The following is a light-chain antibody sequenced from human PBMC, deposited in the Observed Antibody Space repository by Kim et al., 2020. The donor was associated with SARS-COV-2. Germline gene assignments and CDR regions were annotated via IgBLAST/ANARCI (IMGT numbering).Light chain of an antibody. CDR2: DAA. J-gene: IGKJ2*01. CDR3: HQYYSLPLT. CDR1: HSIGIN. Sequence: SLSPGEGATLSCRASHSIGINLAWYQQTRGQAPRLLIYDAAIRATGIPDKFSGSGSGTDFTLTISSLQAEDVAVYYCHQYYSLPLTFGQGTKLEI. V-gene: IGKV3D-15*01.